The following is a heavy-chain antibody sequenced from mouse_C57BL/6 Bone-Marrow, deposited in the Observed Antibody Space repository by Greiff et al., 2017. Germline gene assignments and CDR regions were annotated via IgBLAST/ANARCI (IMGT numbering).Heavy chain of an antibody. CDR2: IYPRSGNT. D-gene: IGHD1-1*01. CDR1: GYTFTSYG. V-gene: IGHV1-81*01. J-gene: IGHJ1*03. CDR3: ARKIPYYYGSSDWYFDV. Sequence: VQLVESGAELARPGASVKLSCKASGYTFTSYGISWVKQRTGQGLEWIGEIYPRSGNTYYNEKFKGKATLTADKSSSTAYMELRSLTSEDSAVYFCARKIPYYYGSSDWYFDVWGTGTTVTVSS.